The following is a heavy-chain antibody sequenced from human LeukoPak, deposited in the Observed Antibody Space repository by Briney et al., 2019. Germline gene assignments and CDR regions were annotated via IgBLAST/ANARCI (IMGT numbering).Heavy chain of an antibody. Sequence: GGSLRLSCAASAFSLNAYNMNWVRQAPGKGLEWVSSISYTGTYIYYADSVKGRFTISRDNAKNSLYLQMNSLRAEDTAVYYCATVAQQAAAGASAGHWGQGTLVTVSS. D-gene: IGHD6-13*01. J-gene: IGHJ4*02. CDR1: AFSLNAYN. V-gene: IGHV3-21*01. CDR3: ATVAQQAAAGASAGH. CDR2: ISYTGTYI.